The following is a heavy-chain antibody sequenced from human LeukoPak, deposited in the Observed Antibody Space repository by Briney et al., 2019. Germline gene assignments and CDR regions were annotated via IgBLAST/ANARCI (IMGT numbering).Heavy chain of an antibody. CDR3: AREDYCSGGSCLENWFDP. D-gene: IGHD2-15*01. J-gene: IGHJ5*02. CDR1: GFILSNYW. CDR2: INSDGSNT. Sequence: GGSLRLSCAASGFILSNYWMHWVRQAPGKGPVWVSRINSDGSNTRYADSVKGRFTIPRDNAKNTLYLQMNSLRDEDTAVYYCAREDYCSGGSCLENWFDPWGQGTLVTVSS. V-gene: IGHV3-74*01.